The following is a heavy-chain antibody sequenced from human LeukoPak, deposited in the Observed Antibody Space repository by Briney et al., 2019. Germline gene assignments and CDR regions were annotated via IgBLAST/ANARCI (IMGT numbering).Heavy chain of an antibody. CDR2: IYYSGST. V-gene: IGHV4-59*05. CDR1: GGSISSYY. J-gene: IGHJ5*02. CDR3: ARHLTMIVANNWFDP. Sequence: SETLSLTCTVSGGSISSYYWSWIRQPAGKGLEWIGSIYYSGSTYYNPSLKSRVTISVDTSKNQFSLKLSSVTAADTAVYYCARHLTMIVANNWFDPWGQGTLVTVSS. D-gene: IGHD3-22*01.